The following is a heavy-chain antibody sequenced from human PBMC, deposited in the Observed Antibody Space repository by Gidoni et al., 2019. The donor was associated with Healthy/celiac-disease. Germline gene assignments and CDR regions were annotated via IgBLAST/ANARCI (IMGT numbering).Heavy chain of an antibody. J-gene: IGHJ6*02. Sequence: EVQLLESGGGLVQPGGSLRLSCAASGFTFSSYAMSWVRQAPGKGLEWVSAISGSGGSTYYADSVKGRFTISRDNSKNTLYLQMNSLRAEDTAVYYCATMATESDFSDYYYYGMDVWGQGTTVTVSS. V-gene: IGHV3-23*01. D-gene: IGHD3-10*01. CDR3: ATMATESDFSDYYYYGMDV. CDR2: ISGSGGST. CDR1: GFTFSSYA.